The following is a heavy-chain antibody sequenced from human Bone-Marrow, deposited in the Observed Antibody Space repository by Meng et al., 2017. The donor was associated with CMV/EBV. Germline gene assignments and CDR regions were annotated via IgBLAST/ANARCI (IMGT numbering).Heavy chain of an antibody. Sequence: GESPKISCAASGFTFSSYAMHWVRQAPGKGLEWVAVISYDGSNKYYADSVKGRFTISRDNSKNTLYLQMNSLRAEDTAVYYCARRIQAYYFDDWGQGTLVTVSS. V-gene: IGHV3-30*04. J-gene: IGHJ4*02. CDR3: ARRIQAYYFDD. CDR2: ISYDGSNK. CDR1: GFTFSSYA. D-gene: IGHD5-18*01.